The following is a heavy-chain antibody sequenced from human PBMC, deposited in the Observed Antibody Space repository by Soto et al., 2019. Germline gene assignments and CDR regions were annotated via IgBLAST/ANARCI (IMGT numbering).Heavy chain of an antibody. CDR1: GFTFSSYW. CDR3: AREGGIMVYAPINYMDV. Sequence: GGSLRLSCAASGFTFSSYWMSWVRQAPGKGLEWVANIKQDGSEKYYVDSVKGRFTISRDNAKNSLYLQMNSLRAEDTAVYYCAREGGIMVYAPINYMDVWGKGTTVTVSS. CDR2: IKQDGSEK. V-gene: IGHV3-7*01. J-gene: IGHJ6*03. D-gene: IGHD2-8*01.